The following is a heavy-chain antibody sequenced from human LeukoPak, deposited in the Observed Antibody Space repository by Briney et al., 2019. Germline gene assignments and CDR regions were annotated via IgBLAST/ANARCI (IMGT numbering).Heavy chain of an antibody. Sequence: GGSLRLSCVAAGFSVTSNGMHWVRQAPGKGLEDVSAISSNGVDTFYANSVKGRFTVSRDTSKNTVYLQMGSLGAEDTAVYYCARVLSGWYADYWGQGTLVTVSS. CDR2: ISSNGVDT. J-gene: IGHJ4*02. V-gene: IGHV3-64*01. CDR1: GFSVTSNG. CDR3: ARVLSGWYADY. D-gene: IGHD6-19*01.